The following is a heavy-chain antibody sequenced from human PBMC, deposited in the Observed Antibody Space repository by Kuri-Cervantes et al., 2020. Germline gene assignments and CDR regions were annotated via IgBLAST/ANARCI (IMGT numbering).Heavy chain of an antibody. CDR3: AREVAMVRGVILNYYYGMDV. V-gene: IGHV3-33*08. CDR1: GFTFSSYG. Sequence: GGSLRLSCAASGFTFSSYGMYWVRQAPGKGLEWVAVICYDGSNKYYADSVKGRFTISRDNAKNSLYLQMNSLRAEDTAVYYCAREVAMVRGVILNYYYGMDVWGQGTTVTVSS. D-gene: IGHD3-10*01. J-gene: IGHJ6*02. CDR2: ICYDGSNK.